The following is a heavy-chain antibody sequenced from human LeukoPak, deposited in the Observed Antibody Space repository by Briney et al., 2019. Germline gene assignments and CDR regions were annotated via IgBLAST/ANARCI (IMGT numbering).Heavy chain of an antibody. D-gene: IGHD3-10*01. CDR2: ISWDGGST. CDR1: GFTFDDYT. V-gene: IGHV3-43*01. CDR3: AKDHYYGSGSYSRWVYFDY. Sequence: GGSLRLSCAASGFTFDDYTMYWVRRAPGKGLEWVSLISWDGGSTYYADSVKGRFTISRDNSKNPLYLQMNSLRTEDTALYFCAKDHYYGSGSYSRWVYFDYWGQGTLVTVSS. J-gene: IGHJ4*02.